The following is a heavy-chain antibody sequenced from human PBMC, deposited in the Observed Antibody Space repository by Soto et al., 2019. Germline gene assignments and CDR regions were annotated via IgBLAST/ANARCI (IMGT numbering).Heavy chain of an antibody. Sequence: QVHLVESGGGVVQPGRSLRLSCAASGFTFSSHGMHWIRQAPGKGLEWVAVIPYDGSHQYYADSVKGRFSISRDNSKNTLYLEMNSLRAVETAVYYCAKLRVLEWEVQESDYWGQGTLVSVSS. D-gene: IGHD3-3*01. CDR2: IPYDGSHQ. CDR1: GFTFSSHG. J-gene: IGHJ4*02. CDR3: AKLRVLEWEVQESDY. V-gene: IGHV3-30*18.